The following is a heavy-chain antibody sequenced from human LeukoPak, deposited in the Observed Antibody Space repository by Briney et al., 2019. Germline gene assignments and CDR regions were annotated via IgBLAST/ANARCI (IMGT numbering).Heavy chain of an antibody. CDR2: INHSGST. Sequence: SETLSLTCAVYGGSFSGYYWSWIRQPPGKGLEWIGEINHSGSTNYNPSLKSRVTILIDTSNNQFSLRLRSVTAADTAVYYCASLRKRGGAFDLWGQGTVVTVSS. CDR3: ASLRKRGGAFDL. CDR1: GGSFSGYY. V-gene: IGHV4-34*01. J-gene: IGHJ3*01.